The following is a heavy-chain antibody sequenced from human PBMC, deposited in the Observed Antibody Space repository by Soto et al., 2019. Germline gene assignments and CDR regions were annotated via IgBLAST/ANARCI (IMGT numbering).Heavy chain of an antibody. Sequence: GGSLRLSCAASGFTVSSNYMSWVRQAPGKGLEWVSVIYSGGSTYYADSVKGRFTISRDNSKNTLYLQMNSLRAEDTAVYYCARCGLDYYYYYMDVWGKGTTVTVSS. J-gene: IGHJ6*03. CDR1: GFTVSSNY. V-gene: IGHV3-66*01. CDR3: ARCGLDYYYYYMDV. CDR2: IYSGGST.